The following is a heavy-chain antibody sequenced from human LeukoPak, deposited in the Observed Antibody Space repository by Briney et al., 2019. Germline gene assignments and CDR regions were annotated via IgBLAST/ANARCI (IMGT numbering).Heavy chain of an antibody. V-gene: IGHV3-23*01. J-gene: IGHJ4*02. D-gene: IGHD3-22*01. CDR1: GFIFSTHA. CDR3: AKDWSSGVSGYLISFDF. Sequence: GGSLRLSCAASGFIFSTHAMSWVRQAPGKGLEWVSAISSNGGITYYADSVKGRFTISRDNSKNTLFLQANSLRAEDTAVYYCAKDWSSGVSGYLISFDFWGQGTLVTVSS. CDR2: ISSNGGIT.